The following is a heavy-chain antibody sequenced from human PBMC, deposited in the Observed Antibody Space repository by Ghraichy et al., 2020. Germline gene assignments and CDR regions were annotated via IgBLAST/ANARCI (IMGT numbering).Heavy chain of an antibody. D-gene: IGHD1-26*01. CDR3: ARESGWELERNGFDL. CDR1: GGSISSSRYY. Sequence: SETLSLTCTVSGGSISSSRYYWGWIRQAPGKGLEWIGSIYYSGNTHYNPSLKSRVTISVDTSKNQFSLRLTSVSAADTALYHCARESGWELERNGFDLWGQGALVTVAS. J-gene: IGHJ5*02. CDR2: IYYSGNT. V-gene: IGHV4-39*07.